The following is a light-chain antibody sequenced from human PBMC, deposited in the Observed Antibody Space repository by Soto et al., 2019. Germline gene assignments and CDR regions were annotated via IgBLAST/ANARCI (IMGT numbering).Light chain of an antibody. CDR2: SAS. CDR1: QSLLYSSNNKNY. J-gene: IGKJ3*01. Sequence: DIVMTQSPDSLAVSLGERATTHCKSSQSLLYSSNNKNYLAWFQQKPGQPPKLVIFSASTRESGVPDRFSGSGSGTDFTLTISSLQAEDVAVYYGRHHYDTTFTFGRGTRVDIK. V-gene: IGKV4-1*01. CDR3: RHHYDTTFT.